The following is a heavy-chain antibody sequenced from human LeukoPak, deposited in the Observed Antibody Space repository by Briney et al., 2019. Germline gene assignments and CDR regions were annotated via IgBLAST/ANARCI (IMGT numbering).Heavy chain of an antibody. Sequence: GGSLRLSCADSGFTFSSHWMHWVRQAPGKGLVWVSRIKYDASSTSYADSVKGRFTISRDNAKNTLYLQMNSLRAEDTAVYYCAKDPDRGGYWWQQLGLFDYWGQGTLVTVSS. CDR3: AKDPDRGGYWWQQLGLFDY. CDR1: GFTFSSHW. J-gene: IGHJ4*02. D-gene: IGHD6-13*01. CDR2: IKYDASST. V-gene: IGHV3-74*01.